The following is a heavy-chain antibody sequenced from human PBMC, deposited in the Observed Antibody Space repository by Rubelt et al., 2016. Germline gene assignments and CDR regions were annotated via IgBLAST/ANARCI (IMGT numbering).Heavy chain of an antibody. CDR2: IYYSGST. CDR3: ASSWYRFDY. Sequence: VQLQQWGAGLWKPSETLSLTCTVSGSSISTYYWSWIRRPPGKGLEWIGYIYYSGSTNYNPSLKSRVTISVDTSKNQISLKLTSVTAADTAVYYCASSWYRFDYWGQGTRVTVSS. V-gene: IGHV4-59*08. D-gene: IGHD6-13*01. J-gene: IGHJ4*02. CDR1: GSSISTYY.